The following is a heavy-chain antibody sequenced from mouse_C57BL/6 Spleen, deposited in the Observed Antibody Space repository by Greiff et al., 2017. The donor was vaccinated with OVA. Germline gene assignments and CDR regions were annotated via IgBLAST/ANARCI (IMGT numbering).Heavy chain of an antibody. J-gene: IGHJ1*03. D-gene: IGHD1-1*02. CDR2: ISGGGGNT. CDR1: GFTFSSYT. CDR3: ARHPLYCYGGGDWYFDV. V-gene: IGHV5-9*01. Sequence: DVQLVESGGGLVKPGGSLKLSCAASGFTFSSYTMPWVRQTPEKRLEWVATISGGGGNTYYPDSVKGRFTISRDNAKNTLYLQMSSLRSEDTALYYCARHPLYCYGGGDWYFDVWGTGTTVTVSS.